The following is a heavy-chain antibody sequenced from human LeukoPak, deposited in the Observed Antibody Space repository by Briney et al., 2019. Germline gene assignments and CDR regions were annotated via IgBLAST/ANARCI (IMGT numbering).Heavy chain of an antibody. CDR2: INHSGST. Sequence: PSETLSLTCAVYGGSFSGYYWSWIRQPPGKGLEWIGEINHSGSTNYNPSLKSRVTISVDTSKNQFSLELSSVTAADTAVYYCARGPLLLSKYSSGSPPDYWGQGTLVTVSS. D-gene: IGHD6-19*01. CDR3: ARGPLLLSKYSSGSPPDY. J-gene: IGHJ4*02. CDR1: GGSFSGYY. V-gene: IGHV4-34*01.